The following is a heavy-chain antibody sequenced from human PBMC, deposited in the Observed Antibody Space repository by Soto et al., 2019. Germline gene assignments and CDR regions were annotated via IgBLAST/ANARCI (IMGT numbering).Heavy chain of an antibody. CDR1: GFTFSSYA. CDR3: AKQPFGGDCYFDY. V-gene: IGHV3-23*01. J-gene: IGHJ4*02. Sequence: GGSLRLSCAASGFTFSSYAMSWVRQAPGKGLEWVSAISGSGGSTYYADSVKGRFTISRDNSKNTLYLQMNSLRAEDKAVYYCAKQPFGGDCYFDYWGQGTLVTVSS. CDR2: ISGSGGST. D-gene: IGHD2-21*02.